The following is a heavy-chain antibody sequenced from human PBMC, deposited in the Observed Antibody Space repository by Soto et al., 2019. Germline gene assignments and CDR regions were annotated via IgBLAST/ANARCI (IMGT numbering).Heavy chain of an antibody. Sequence: QVQLQESGPGLVKPSQTLSLTCTVSGGSISSGDYYWSWIRQPPGKGLEWIGYIYYSGTTNYNPSLKRRVTISVDTSKNQFSLKLSSVTAADTAVYYCARDKIWFGELVYYYGMDVWGQGTTVTVSS. CDR2: IYYSGTT. J-gene: IGHJ6*02. D-gene: IGHD3-10*01. V-gene: IGHV4-30-4*01. CDR1: GGSISSGDYY. CDR3: ARDKIWFGELVYYYGMDV.